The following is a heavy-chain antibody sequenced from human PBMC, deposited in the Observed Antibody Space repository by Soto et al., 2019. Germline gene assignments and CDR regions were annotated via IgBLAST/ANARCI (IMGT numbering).Heavy chain of an antibody. CDR3: ARAHSGRRYYDSSGYYWFDY. J-gene: IGHJ4*02. CDR2: IYYSGST. V-gene: IGHV4-31*03. CDR1: GGSISSGGYY. D-gene: IGHD3-22*01. Sequence: PSETLSLTCTVSGGSISSGGYYWSWIRQHPGKGLERIGYIYYSGSTYYNPSLKSRVTISVDTSKNQFSLKLSPVTAADTAVYYCARAHSGRRYYDSSGYYWFDYWGQGTLVTVSS.